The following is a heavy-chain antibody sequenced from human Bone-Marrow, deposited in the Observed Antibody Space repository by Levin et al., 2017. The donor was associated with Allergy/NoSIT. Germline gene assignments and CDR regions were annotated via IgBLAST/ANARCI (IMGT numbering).Heavy chain of an antibody. J-gene: IGHJ6*02. Sequence: GGSLRLSCEASGFDFHIYVMNWVRQAPGKGLEWLSSITTASNYKYYIDSVRGRFLISRDNGKKSLYLQMNSLRAEDTAVYYCARSHPLAGTTHFTYQDGMDVWGQGTTVTVSS. CDR1: GFDFHIYV. D-gene: IGHD1/OR15-1a*01. CDR3: ARSHPLAGTTHFTYQDGMDV. CDR2: ITTASNYK. V-gene: IGHV3-21*01.